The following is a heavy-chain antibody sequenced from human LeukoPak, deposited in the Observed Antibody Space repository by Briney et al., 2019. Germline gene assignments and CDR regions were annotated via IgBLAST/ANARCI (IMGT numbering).Heavy chain of an antibody. CDR1: GFTFSSYA. CDR2: ISGSDTTT. V-gene: IGHV3-23*01. D-gene: IGHD2-2*01. Sequence: PGGSLRLSCAASGFTFSSYAMSWVRQAPGKGLEWVSYISGSDTTTHYADSVKGRFTISRDNSKNTLYLQMNSLRAEDTAVYFCAKDQVVPFDYWGQGTLVTVSS. CDR3: AKDQVVPFDY. J-gene: IGHJ4*02.